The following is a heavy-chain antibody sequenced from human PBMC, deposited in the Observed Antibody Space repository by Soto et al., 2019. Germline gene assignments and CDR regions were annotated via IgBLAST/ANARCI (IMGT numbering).Heavy chain of an antibody. CDR1: GDTFTTYD. CDR3: ARGRASGCYYLLDY. CDR2: INPNSGNI. Sequence: ASVKVSCKASGDTFTTYDINWVRQATGHGLEWMGWINPNSGNIGYAQRFQGRVTMTRDTAIRTAYMEVSSLRSDDTAVYYCARGRASGCYYLLDYWGLGTLVTV. J-gene: IGHJ4*02. D-gene: IGHD3-10*01. V-gene: IGHV1-8*01.